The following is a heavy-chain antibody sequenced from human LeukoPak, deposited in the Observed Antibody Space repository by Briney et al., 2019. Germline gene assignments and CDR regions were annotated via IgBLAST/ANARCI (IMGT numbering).Heavy chain of an antibody. V-gene: IGHV4-39*02. CDR3: SRLRDGSPGDY. D-gene: IGHD1-26*01. Sequence: PSETLSLTCSVSGGSVSSSSYHWGWTRQSPGKGLEWIGSIYYSGITYYNPSLKSRVTISVDTSRNNFSLKLTSVSAADTAVYYCSRLRDGSPGDYWGQGTLVTVSS. J-gene: IGHJ4*02. CDR1: GGSVSSSSYH. CDR2: IYYSGIT.